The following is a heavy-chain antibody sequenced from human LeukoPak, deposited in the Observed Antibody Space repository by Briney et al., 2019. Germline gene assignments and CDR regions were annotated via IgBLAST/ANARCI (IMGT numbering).Heavy chain of an antibody. CDR1: RFTVSSYA. J-gene: IGHJ3*02. CDR2: ISYDGSNK. V-gene: IGHV3-30*04. CDR3: ARSGGDYAFDI. Sequence: GRSLRLSCAASRFTVSSYAMHWVSQARGKGLEWVAVISYDGSNKYYADSVKGRFTISRDNSKNTLYLQMNSLRAEDTAVYYCARSGGDYAFDIWGQGTMVTVSS. D-gene: IGHD2-21*02.